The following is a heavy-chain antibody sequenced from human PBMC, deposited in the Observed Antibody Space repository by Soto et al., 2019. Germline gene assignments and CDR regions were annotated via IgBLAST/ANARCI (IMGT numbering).Heavy chain of an antibody. J-gene: IGHJ3*02. Sequence: GSLRLSCAASGFTFSSYAMSWVRQAPRKGLEWVSAITGSGDSTYYADSVKGRFTISRDNSKNTMYLQMNSLRAEDTAFYYCAKRPGRYGGAFDIWGQGTMVTVSS. V-gene: IGHV3-23*01. CDR3: AKRPGRYGGAFDI. CDR2: ITGSGDST. D-gene: IGHD3-10*01. CDR1: GFTFSSYA.